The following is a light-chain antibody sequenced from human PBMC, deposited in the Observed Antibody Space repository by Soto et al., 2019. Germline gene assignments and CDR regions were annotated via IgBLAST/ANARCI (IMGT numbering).Light chain of an antibody. CDR1: QSLLHSNGYNY. CDR2: LGS. CDR3: MQALQTPYT. Sequence: DIVMTQSPLSLPVIPGEPASISCRSSQSLLHSNGYNYLDWYLQKPGQSPQLLIYLGSTRASGVPDRCSGSGSGTDFTLKISRVEAEDVGVYYCMQALQTPYTFGQGTKLEIK. J-gene: IGKJ2*01. V-gene: IGKV2-28*01.